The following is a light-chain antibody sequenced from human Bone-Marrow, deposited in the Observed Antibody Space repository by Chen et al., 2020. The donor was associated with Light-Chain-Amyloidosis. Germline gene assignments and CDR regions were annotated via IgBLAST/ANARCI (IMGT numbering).Light chain of an antibody. CDR3: NSYTITNTRV. V-gene: IGLV2-14*01. J-gene: IGLJ1*01. CDR1: SSDVGGDNH. Sequence: QSALTQPASVSGAPTQSITTSCTGTSSDVGGDNHVSWYQQHQDKAPKLMIYEVTNRPSWVPDRFSGSKSDNTASLTISGLQTEDEADYFCNSYTITNTRVFGSGTRVTV. CDR2: EVT.